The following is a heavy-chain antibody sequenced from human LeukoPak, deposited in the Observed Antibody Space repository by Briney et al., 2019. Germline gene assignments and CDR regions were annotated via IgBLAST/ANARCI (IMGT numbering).Heavy chain of an antibody. CDR3: AKWSTWGLVRSDY. D-gene: IGHD6-19*01. V-gene: IGHV3-23*01. Sequence: GGSLRLSCAASGFTFNSYAMNWVRQAPGKGLEWVSAISGSGGSTYYADSVKGRFTISRDNSKNTLYLQMNSLRAEDTAVYYCAKWSTWGLVRSDYWGQGTLVTVSS. CDR1: GFTFNSYA. J-gene: IGHJ4*02. CDR2: ISGSGGST.